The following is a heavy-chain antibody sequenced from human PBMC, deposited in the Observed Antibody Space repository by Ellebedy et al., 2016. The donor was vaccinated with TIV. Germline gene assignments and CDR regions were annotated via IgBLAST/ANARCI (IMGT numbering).Heavy chain of an antibody. J-gene: IGHJ6*02. D-gene: IGHD4-17*01. V-gene: IGHV3-7*03. CDR2: INQVGSQK. Sequence: GESLKISCAASGFSFSSYWMSWVRQAPGKGLEWVANINQVGSQKYYVDSVKGRFTISRDNAKNSLYLQMNSLRAEDTALYYCARDGAYGDYSPGYYGMDVWGQGTTVTVSS. CDR3: ARDGAYGDYSPGYYGMDV. CDR1: GFSFSSYW.